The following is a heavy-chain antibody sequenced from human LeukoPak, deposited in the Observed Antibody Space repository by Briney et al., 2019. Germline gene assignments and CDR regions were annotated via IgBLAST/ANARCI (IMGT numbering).Heavy chain of an antibody. Sequence: GRSLRLSCAASGFTFSSYAMHWVRQAPGKGLEWVAVISYDGSNKYYADSVKGRFTISRDNSKNTLYLQMNSLRAEDTAVYYCQGSSGWYPVDYWGQGTLVTVPS. CDR1: GFTFSSYA. J-gene: IGHJ4*02. D-gene: IGHD6-19*01. CDR3: QGSSGWYPVDY. V-gene: IGHV3-30*04. CDR2: ISYDGSNK.